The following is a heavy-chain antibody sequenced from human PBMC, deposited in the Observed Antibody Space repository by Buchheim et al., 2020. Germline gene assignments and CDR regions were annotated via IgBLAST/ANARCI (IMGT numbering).Heavy chain of an antibody. J-gene: IGHJ5*02. CDR3: ARTGLIRGVNYWFDP. D-gene: IGHD3-10*01. V-gene: IGHV4-39*01. CDR2: IFSSGT. Sequence: QLHLQESGPGLVKPSETLSLICTVSGDSISNNIYYWGWIRQPPGKGLEWIGNIFSSGTFYNPSLQSRVTISVDTSKNKFSLKLTSVTAADTAVYYCARTGLIRGVNYWFDPWGRGTL. CDR1: GDSISNNIYY.